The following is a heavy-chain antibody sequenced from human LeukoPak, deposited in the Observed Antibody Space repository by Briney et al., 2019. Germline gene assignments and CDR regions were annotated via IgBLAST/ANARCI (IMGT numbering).Heavy chain of an antibody. CDR2: ISSSSTI. D-gene: IGHD6-25*01. CDR1: GFTFSDYY. Sequence: GGSLRLSCAASGFTFSDYYMSWVRQAPGKGLEWVSYISSSSTIYYADSVKGRFTISRDNAKNSLYLQMNSLRAEDTAVYYCARNRDGYPPGYWGQGTLVTVSS. V-gene: IGHV3-69-1*01. CDR3: ARNRDGYPPGY. J-gene: IGHJ4*02.